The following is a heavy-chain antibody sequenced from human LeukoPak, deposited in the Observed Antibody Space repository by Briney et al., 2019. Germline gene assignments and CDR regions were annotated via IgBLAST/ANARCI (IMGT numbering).Heavy chain of an antibody. CDR1: GGSISSGSYY. CDR3: ARDPRGFISSGWPYYFDY. D-gene: IGHD6-19*01. Sequence: PSETLSLTCTVSGGSISSGSYYWSWIRQPAGKGLEWIGRIYTSGSTNYNPSLKSRVTISVDTSKDQFSLKPNSVTAADTAVYYCARDPRGFISSGWPYYFDYWGQGTLVTVSS. J-gene: IGHJ4*02. CDR2: IYTSGST. V-gene: IGHV4-61*02.